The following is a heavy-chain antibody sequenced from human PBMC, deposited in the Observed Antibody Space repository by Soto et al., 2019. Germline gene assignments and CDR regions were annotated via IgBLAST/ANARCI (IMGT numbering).Heavy chain of an antibody. J-gene: IGHJ6*03. V-gene: IGHV4-39*01. CDR2: IYYSGST. D-gene: IGHD6-19*01. CDR1: GGSISSSSYY. CDR3: FIAVAGSYYYYYMDV. Sequence: SETLSLTCTVSGGSISSSSYYWGWIRQPPGKGLEWIGSIYYSGSTYYNPSLKSRVTISVDTSKNQFSLKLSSVTAADTAVYYCFIAVAGSYYYYYMDVWGKGTTVTVSS.